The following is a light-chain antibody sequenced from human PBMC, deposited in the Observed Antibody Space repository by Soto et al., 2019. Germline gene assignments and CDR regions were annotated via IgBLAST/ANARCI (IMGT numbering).Light chain of an antibody. CDR1: QSFLYSSNNKNY. Sequence: DILRTQSPASLAVSLGERATINCKSSQSFLYSSNNKNYLAWYQQKPGQPPKLLIYWASTRESGVPDRFSGSGSGTDFTLTISSLQAEDVAVYYCQQYYSTPTFRQGTKV. CDR3: QQYYSTPT. CDR2: WAS. J-gene: IGKJ1*01. V-gene: IGKV4-1*01.